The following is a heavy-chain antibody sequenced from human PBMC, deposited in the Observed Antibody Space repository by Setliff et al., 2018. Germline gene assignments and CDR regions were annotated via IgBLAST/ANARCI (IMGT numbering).Heavy chain of an antibody. CDR1: GYTFNSHY. Sequence: GASVKVSCKASGYTFNSHYMHWVGQATGLGLEWMGTINPSSGRTSYAQKCQGRVTMTRDTSTSTVYMDMSSLRSEDTAVYYCARDVLPYHYEGAFDIWGQGTRVTVSS. CDR3: ARDVLPYHYEGAFDI. J-gene: IGHJ3*02. V-gene: IGHV1-46*02. CDR2: INPSSGRT. D-gene: IGHD3-22*01.